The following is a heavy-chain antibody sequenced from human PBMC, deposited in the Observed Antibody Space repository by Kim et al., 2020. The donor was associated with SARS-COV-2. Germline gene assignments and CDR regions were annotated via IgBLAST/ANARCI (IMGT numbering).Heavy chain of an antibody. V-gene: IGHV3-33*06. J-gene: IGHJ4*02. D-gene: IGHD3-10*01. Sequence: GGSLRLSCAASGFTFSSYGMHWVRQAPGKGLEWVAVIWYDGSNKYYADSVKGRFTISRDNSKNTLYLQMNSLRAEDTAVYYCAKAAPRVRGVFIAGFDYWGQGTLVTVSS. CDR3: AKAAPRVRGVFIAGFDY. CDR1: GFTFSSYG. CDR2: IWYDGSNK.